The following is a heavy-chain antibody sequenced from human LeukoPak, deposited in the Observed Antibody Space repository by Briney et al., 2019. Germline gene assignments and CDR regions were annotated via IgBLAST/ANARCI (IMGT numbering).Heavy chain of an antibody. CDR2: IYPGDSDT. Sequence: GESLKISCKGSGYSFTSYWIGWVRQMPGKGLEWMGIIYPGDSDTKYSPSFQGQVNISADKSISTAYLQWSSLKASDTAMYYCARHQGQQLVLIDYWGQGTLVTVSS. CDR1: GYSFTSYW. V-gene: IGHV5-51*01. D-gene: IGHD6-6*01. J-gene: IGHJ4*02. CDR3: ARHQGQQLVLIDY.